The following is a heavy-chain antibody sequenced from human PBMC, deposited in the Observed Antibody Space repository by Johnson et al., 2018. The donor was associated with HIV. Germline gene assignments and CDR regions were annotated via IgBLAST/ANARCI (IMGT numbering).Heavy chain of an antibody. CDR3: ASLFGSSSGEAVDI. Sequence: VQLVESGGGVVQPGRSLRLSCAASGFTFSSYAMHWVRQAPGKGLEWVANIKQDGSEKYYVDSVKGRFTISRDNAKNSLYLQMNSVRSEDTAVYYCASLFGSSSGEAVDIWGQGTMVTVSS. D-gene: IGHD1-26*01. J-gene: IGHJ3*02. CDR1: GFTFSSYA. V-gene: IGHV3-7*03. CDR2: IKQDGSEK.